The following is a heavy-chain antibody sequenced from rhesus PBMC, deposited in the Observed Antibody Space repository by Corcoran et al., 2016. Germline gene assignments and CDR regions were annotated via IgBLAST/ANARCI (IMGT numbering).Heavy chain of an antibody. J-gene: IGHJ2*01. D-gene: IGHD1-20*01. Sequence: QLQESGPGVVKTSETLSLTCAVSGGSISSNYWSWIRQPPGKGLEWIGRISGSGGSTTYRPALNSRITISSNTSKNQFSLKLSSVTAADTAVYYWARGIAGTTSLYIDLWGPGTPITISS. CDR1: GGSISSNY. CDR3: ARGIAGTTSLYIDL. CDR2: ISGSGGST. V-gene: IGHV4-173*01.